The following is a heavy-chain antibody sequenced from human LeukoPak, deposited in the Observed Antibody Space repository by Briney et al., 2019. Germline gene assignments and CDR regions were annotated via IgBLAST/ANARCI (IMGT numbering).Heavy chain of an antibody. V-gene: IGHV3-48*03. CDR1: GFPFSIYE. D-gene: IGHD6-19*01. CDR2: IGSSGTTR. CDR3: ALLAVASDFDY. J-gene: IGHJ4*02. Sequence: GGSLRLSWAVSGFPFSIYEMNWVRQAPGKGLEWVSNIGSSGTTRYYADSVKGRFPISRDNAKNSLYLQMNSLRVEDTGVYYCALLAVASDFDYWGKGALVTVSS.